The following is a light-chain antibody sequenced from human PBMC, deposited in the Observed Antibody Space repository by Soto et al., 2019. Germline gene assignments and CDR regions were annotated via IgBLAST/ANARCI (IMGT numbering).Light chain of an antibody. V-gene: IGKV3-20*01. Sequence: EVVLAQSPGTLSLSPGERATLSCRASQSVSSSQLAWFQQKPGQAPRLLIYAASWRAAGIPDRFSGSGSGTDSTLTISRLEPADFAVYYCQQYASAPHTFGGGTKLEIK. CDR2: AAS. J-gene: IGKJ4*01. CDR3: QQYASAPHT. CDR1: QSVSSSQ.